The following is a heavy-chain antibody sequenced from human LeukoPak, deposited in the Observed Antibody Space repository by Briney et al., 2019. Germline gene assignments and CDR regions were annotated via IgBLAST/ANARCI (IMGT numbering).Heavy chain of an antibody. J-gene: IGHJ4*02. CDR2: INRDGSEK. CDR3: ARGRTGLYSVVTHFDY. V-gene: IGHV3-7*03. Sequence: GSLRLSCAASGFTFSSYWMSWVRQAPGKGLEWVANINRDGSEKYYVDSVKGRFTISRDNAKNSLYLQMNSLRAEDTAVYYCARGRTGLYSVVTHFDYWGQGTLVTVSS. D-gene: IGHD3-22*01. CDR1: GFTFSSYW.